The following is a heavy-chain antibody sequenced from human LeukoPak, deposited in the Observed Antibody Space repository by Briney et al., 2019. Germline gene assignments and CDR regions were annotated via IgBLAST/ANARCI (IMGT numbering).Heavy chain of an antibody. CDR1: GGSISSSSYY. J-gene: IGHJ4*02. V-gene: IGHV4-39*07. D-gene: IGHD3-22*01. CDR3: ARDLPSGYYLAYFDY. Sequence: SETLSLTCTVSGGSISSSSYYWGWIRQPPGKGLEWIGSIYYSGSTYYNPSLKSRVTISVDTSKNQFSLKLSSVTAADTAVYYCARDLPSGYYLAYFDYWGQGTLVTVSS. CDR2: IYYSGST.